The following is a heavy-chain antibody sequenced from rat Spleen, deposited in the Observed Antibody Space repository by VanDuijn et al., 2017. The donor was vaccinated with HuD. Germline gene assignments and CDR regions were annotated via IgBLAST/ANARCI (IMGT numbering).Heavy chain of an antibody. J-gene: IGHJ3*01. CDR2: ISPGADYT. D-gene: IGHD1-4*01. CDR3: TTDPGQGAPFTY. CDR1: GFTFSNYG. V-gene: IGHV5-19*01. Sequence: EVQLVESGGGLVQPGRSLKLSCAASGFTFSNYGMHWVRQAPTKGLEWVASISPGADYTFYRDSVRGRFTISRDNAKNTLYLQVESLRSEDTAAYYCTTDPGQGAPFTYWGQGTLVTVSS.